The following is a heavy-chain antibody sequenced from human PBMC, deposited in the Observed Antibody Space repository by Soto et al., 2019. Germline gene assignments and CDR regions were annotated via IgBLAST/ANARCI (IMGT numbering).Heavy chain of an antibody. CDR1: GGSISSSSYY. Sequence: PSETLSLTCTVSGGSISSSSYYWGWIRQPPGKGLEWIGSIYYSGSTYYNPSLKSRVTISVDTSKKQFPLKLSSVTAADTAVYYCARTSRFDSWGQGTLVTVSS. CDR2: IYYSGST. D-gene: IGHD6-6*01. V-gene: IGHV4-39*06. CDR3: ARTSRFDS. J-gene: IGHJ4*02.